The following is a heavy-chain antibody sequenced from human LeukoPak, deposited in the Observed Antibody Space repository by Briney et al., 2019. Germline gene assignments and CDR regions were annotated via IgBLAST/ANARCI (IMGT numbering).Heavy chain of an antibody. CDR2: VHLDGRT. CDR1: GGSVTSTNW. V-gene: IGHV4-4*02. D-gene: IGHD5-24*01. CDR3: ARYDVDMATNN. Sequence: SETLSLTCGVSGGSVTSTNWWTWVRQPPGKGLEWIGEVHLDGRTNYNPSLKSRLTMSVDLSENHVSLKLTSVTAADTAVYYCARYDVDMATNNWGQRTLVTVSS. J-gene: IGHJ4*02.